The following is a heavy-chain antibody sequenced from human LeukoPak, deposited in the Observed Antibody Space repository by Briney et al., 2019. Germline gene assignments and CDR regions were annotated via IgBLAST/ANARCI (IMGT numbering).Heavy chain of an antibody. Sequence: SETLSLTCTVSGGSISSYYWSWIRQPPGKGLEWIGYIYYSGSTNYNPSLKSRVTISVDTSKNQFSLQLSSVTAAATAVYSWARDWAITFGGVIVEQFDYWGQGTLVTVSS. CDR2: IYYSGST. CDR3: ARDWAITFGGVIVEQFDY. J-gene: IGHJ4*02. D-gene: IGHD3-16*02. V-gene: IGHV4-59*01. CDR1: GGSISSYY.